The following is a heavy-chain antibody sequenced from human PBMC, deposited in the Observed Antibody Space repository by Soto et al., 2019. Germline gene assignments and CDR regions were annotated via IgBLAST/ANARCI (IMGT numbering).Heavy chain of an antibody. Sequence: QLQLQESGPGLVKPSETLSLTCTVSGGSISSRGYYWGWIRQPPGKGLEWIGTIYYSGSTYYNPSLKRPVTLSVDTSKHQFSLKLSSVSAAATGVYYCATCSWFDPGGQGSLVTVSS. CDR1: GGSISSRGYY. CDR3: ATCSWFDP. CDR2: IYYSGST. J-gene: IGHJ5*02. V-gene: IGHV4-39*01.